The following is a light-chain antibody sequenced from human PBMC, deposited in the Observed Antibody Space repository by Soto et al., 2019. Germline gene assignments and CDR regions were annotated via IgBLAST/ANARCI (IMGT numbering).Light chain of an antibody. CDR2: DTS. CDR3: QHRSNWPPIT. CDR1: QSVSMY. V-gene: IGKV3-11*01. Sequence: PGETAALSCRASQSVSMYLAWYQQRPGQAPRLHIYDTSNRATGIPARFSARGFGTDFTLIISNLEPEDSAVYYCQHRSNWPPITFGQGTRLAIK. J-gene: IGKJ5*01.